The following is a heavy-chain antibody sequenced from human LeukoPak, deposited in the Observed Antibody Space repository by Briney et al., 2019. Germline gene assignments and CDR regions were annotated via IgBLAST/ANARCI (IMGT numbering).Heavy chain of an antibody. V-gene: IGHV1-8*01. J-gene: IGHJ3*02. Sequence: ASVKVSCKASGYTFTSYDINWVRQATGQGLEWMGWMNPNSGNTGYAQKFQGRVTMTRNTSISTAYMELSSLRSEDTAVYYCARYRYYDSSGYYIVMAFYIWGQGTMVTVSS. CDR1: GYTFTSYD. CDR2: MNPNSGNT. D-gene: IGHD3-22*01. CDR3: ARYRYYDSSGYYIVMAFYI.